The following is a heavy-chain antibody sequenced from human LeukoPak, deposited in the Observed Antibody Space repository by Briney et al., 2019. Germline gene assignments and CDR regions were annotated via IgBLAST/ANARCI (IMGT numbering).Heavy chain of an antibody. Sequence: PGGSLRLSCAASGFTFSSYWMNWARQAPGKGLEWVGHIKQDGSGTYYIDSVKGRFTISRDNARSSLYLQMNSLRAEDTAVYYCARDEGVPTNYRFDYWGQGTLVTVSS. V-gene: IGHV3-7*01. CDR3: ARDEGVPTNYRFDY. J-gene: IGHJ4*02. CDR2: IKQDGSGT. CDR1: GFTFSSYW. D-gene: IGHD4-11*01.